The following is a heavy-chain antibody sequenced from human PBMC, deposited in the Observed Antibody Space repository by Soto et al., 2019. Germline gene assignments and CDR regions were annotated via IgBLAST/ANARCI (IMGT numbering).Heavy chain of an antibody. CDR3: ARDQVLRYFDWLLPPDY. CDR1: GYTFTSYG. J-gene: IGHJ4*02. V-gene: IGHV1-18*01. D-gene: IGHD3-9*01. CDR2: ISAYNGNT. Sequence: QVQLVQSGAEVKKPGAAVKVSCKASGYTFTSYGISWVRQAPGQGLEWMGWISAYNGNTNYAQKLQGRVTMTTDTSTSTAYMELRSLRSDDTAVYYCARDQVLRYFDWLLPPDYWGQGTLVTVSS.